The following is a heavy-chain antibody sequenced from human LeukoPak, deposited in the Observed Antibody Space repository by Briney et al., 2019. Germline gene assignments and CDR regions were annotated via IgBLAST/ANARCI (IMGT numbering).Heavy chain of an antibody. Sequence: GGSLRLSCAASGFPFSSYSMTWVRQAPGKGLEWVANIKPDGTTKFYVDSVKGRFTISRDNALNSPYLQMNSLRAEDTAIYYCARSIPYGTTWYGRSDYWGQGTLVTVSS. CDR1: GFPFSSYS. CDR2: IKPDGTTK. J-gene: IGHJ4*02. V-gene: IGHV3-7*03. D-gene: IGHD6-13*01. CDR3: ARSIPYGTTWYGRSDY.